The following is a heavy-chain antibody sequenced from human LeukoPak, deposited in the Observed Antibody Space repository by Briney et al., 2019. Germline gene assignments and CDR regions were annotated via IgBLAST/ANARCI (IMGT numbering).Heavy chain of an antibody. Sequence: GGSLRLSCVVSGFTFNRCWMNWVRQAPGKGLEWVAHINPDGRDTYYVDSVRGRFTISRDNAQNSMYLQMNSLRVEDTAVYYCTSWGDTTAEYFQRWGQGTLVTVSS. V-gene: IGHV3-7*01. CDR3: TSWGDTTAEYFQR. CDR1: GFTFNRCW. CDR2: INPDGRDT. J-gene: IGHJ1*01. D-gene: IGHD2-21*02.